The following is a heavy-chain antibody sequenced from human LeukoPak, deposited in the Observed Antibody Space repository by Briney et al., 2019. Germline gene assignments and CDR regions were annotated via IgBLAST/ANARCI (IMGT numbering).Heavy chain of an antibody. V-gene: IGHV4-61*02. J-gene: IGHJ6*03. CDR2: IYTSGST. Sequence: SETLSLTCTVSGGSISSSSYYWSWIRQPAGKGLEWIGRIYTSGSTNYNPSLKSRVTISVDTSKNQFSLKLSSVTAADTAVYYCARVGEIGYCSSTSCPIYYYYYMDVWGKGTTVTVSS. CDR1: GGSISSSSYY. CDR3: ARVGEIGYCSSTSCPIYYYYYMDV. D-gene: IGHD2-2*01.